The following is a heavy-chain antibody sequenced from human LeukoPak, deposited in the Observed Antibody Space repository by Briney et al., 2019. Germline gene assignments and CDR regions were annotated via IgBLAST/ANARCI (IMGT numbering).Heavy chain of an antibody. J-gene: IGHJ5*02. CDR1: GYTFTGYY. CDR2: INPNSGGT. CDR3: ARASKVPLASFDP. D-gene: IGHD3-10*01. V-gene: IGHV1-2*02. Sequence: ASVKVSCKASGYTFTGYYMHWVRQAPGQGLEWMGWINPNSGGTNYAQKLQGRVTMTTDTSTSTAYMELRSLRSDDTVVYYCARASKVPLASFDPWGQGTLVTVSS.